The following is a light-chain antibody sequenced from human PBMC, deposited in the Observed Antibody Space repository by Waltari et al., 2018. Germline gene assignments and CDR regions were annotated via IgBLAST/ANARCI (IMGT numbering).Light chain of an antibody. CDR2: ELS. J-gene: IGLJ3*02. CDR1: GSDVGKYDS. V-gene: IGLV2-8*01. CDR3: SSYAGSHYWV. Sequence: QSALTQPPAASGSPGQSVPISCTGTGSDVGKYDSVSWYQQHPGKAPKLMIYELSKRPSGVPDRFSGSKSGNTASLTVSGLQAEDEADYYCSSYAGSHYWVFGGGTKLTVL.